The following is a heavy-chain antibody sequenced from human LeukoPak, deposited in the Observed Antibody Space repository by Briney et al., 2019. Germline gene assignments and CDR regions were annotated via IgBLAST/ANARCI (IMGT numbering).Heavy chain of an antibody. Sequence: ASVKVSCKASGYTFTYYFIHWMRQAPGQGLEWMGWINPKIGGTDYAQKFQGRVSMTRDTSLSTAYMELSGLRSDDSAIYYCVRELFTPRDFGGQGTLVTVSS. J-gene: IGHJ4*02. V-gene: IGHV1-2*02. D-gene: IGHD2-15*01. CDR1: GYTFTYYF. CDR2: INPKIGGT. CDR3: VRELFTPRDF.